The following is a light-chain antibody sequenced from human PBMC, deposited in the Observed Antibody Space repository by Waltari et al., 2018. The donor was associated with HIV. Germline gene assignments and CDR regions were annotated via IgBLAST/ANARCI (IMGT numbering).Light chain of an antibody. CDR2: DDT. CDR1: YLQTKD. Sequence: SFELSQPPSVSVAPGQTAPLARVGNYLQTKDVHWYRQQTAQAPVAVIHDDTDRPSGVTDRFSGSSSGDTATLIIRRVEVDDEADYYCQVWDTSSDWVFGGGTKLTVL. CDR3: QVWDTSSDWV. J-gene: IGLJ3*02. V-gene: IGLV3-21*02.